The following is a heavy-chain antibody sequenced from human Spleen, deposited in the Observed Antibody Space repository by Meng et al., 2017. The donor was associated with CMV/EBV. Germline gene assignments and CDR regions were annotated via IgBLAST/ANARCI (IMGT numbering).Heavy chain of an antibody. J-gene: IGHJ4*02. V-gene: IGHV4-31*03. CDR3: ARWAQGLVIRDY. D-gene: IGHD3/OR15-3a*01. CDR2: IYYTGST. Sequence: TVSGGSISSGGYYWSWIRQHPGKSLECIGYIYYTGSTYYNPSLKSRLTISVDTSKNQFSLKLSSVTAADTAVYYCARWAQGLVIRDYWGQGTLVTVSS. CDR1: GGSISSGGYY.